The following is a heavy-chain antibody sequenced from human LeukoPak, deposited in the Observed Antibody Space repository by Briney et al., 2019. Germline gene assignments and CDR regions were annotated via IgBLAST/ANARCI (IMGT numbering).Heavy chain of an antibody. V-gene: IGHV3-9*01. CDR3: AKEGSTVARLGYFDL. CDR2: ISWNSGSI. Sequence: GGSLRLSCAASGFTFDDYAMHWVRQAPGKGLEWVSGISWNSGSIGYADSVKGRFTISRDNAKNSLYLQMNSLRAEDTALYYCAKEGSTVARLGYFDLWGRGTLVTVSS. D-gene: IGHD4-23*01. J-gene: IGHJ2*01. CDR1: GFTFDDYA.